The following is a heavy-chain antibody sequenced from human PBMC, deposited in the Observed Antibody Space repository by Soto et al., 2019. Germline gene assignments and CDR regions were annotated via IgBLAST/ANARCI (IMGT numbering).Heavy chain of an antibody. Sequence: GGSLRLSCAASGFSFSSYEMNWVRQAPGTGLEWLAYITSDGTNIYYANSVKGRFIISRDNAKNSLYLQMSGLRVEDTAIYYCMSSDSDGSNQPNRVFWGHGTLVTVSS. J-gene: IGHJ4*01. V-gene: IGHV3-48*03. CDR1: GFSFSSYE. CDR3: MSSDSDGSNQPNRVF. D-gene: IGHD2-21*01. CDR2: ITSDGTNI.